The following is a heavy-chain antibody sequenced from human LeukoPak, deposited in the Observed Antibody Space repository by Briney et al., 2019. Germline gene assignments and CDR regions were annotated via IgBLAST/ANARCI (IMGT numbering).Heavy chain of an antibody. CDR2: INHSGST. CDR1: GGSFSGYY. CDR3: ARGISSGWDLYFDY. V-gene: IGHV4-34*01. D-gene: IGHD6-19*01. J-gene: IGHJ4*02. Sequence: PSETLSLTCAVYGGSFSGYYWSWIRQPPGKGLEWIGEINHSGSTNYNPSLKSRVTISVDTSKNQFSPKLSSVTAADTAVYYCARGISSGWDLYFDYWGQGTLVTVSS.